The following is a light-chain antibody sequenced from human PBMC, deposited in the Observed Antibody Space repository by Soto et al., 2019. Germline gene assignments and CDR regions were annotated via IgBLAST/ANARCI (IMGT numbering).Light chain of an antibody. CDR2: AAS. CDR3: LQDYNYPFT. CDR1: QGIRND. Sequence: AIQMTQSPSSLSASVGDRVTITCRASQGIRNDLAWYQQNPGKAPKLLIYAASSLQSGVPSRFSGSGSGTDFTLTISSLQPEDFATYYCLQDYNYPFTFGPGTKVDIK. J-gene: IGKJ3*01. V-gene: IGKV1-6*01.